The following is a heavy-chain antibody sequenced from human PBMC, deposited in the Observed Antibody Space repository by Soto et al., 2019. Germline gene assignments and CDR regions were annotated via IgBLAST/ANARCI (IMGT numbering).Heavy chain of an antibody. CDR1: GFTFTRYG. V-gene: IGHV3-30*18. Sequence: QVQLVESGGGVVQPERSLRLSCAASGFTFTRYGMHWVRQAPGKGLEWVASISFDGSDKYYADSVKGRFTISREDSKNTLYLKITRLRAEETAVYYCAKALGMGSALFYYMDVLGKGTSVTVSS. CDR3: AKALGMGSALFYYMDV. CDR2: ISFDGSDK. D-gene: IGHD6-13*01. J-gene: IGHJ6*03.